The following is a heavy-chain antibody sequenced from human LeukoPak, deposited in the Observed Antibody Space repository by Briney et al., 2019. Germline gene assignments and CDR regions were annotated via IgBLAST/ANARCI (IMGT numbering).Heavy chain of an antibody. CDR3: AKDLGTTIFDY. J-gene: IGHJ4*02. CDR2: ISWDGGST. V-gene: IGHV3-43*01. Sequence: GGSLRLSVAASGFTFEDYTRPWFGKLPGRVLEWVSLISWDGGSTYYADSVKGRFTISRDNSENSLYLQMNSLRTEDTALYYCAKDLGTTIFDYWGQGTLVTVSS. CDR1: GFTFEDYT. D-gene: IGHD5-12*01.